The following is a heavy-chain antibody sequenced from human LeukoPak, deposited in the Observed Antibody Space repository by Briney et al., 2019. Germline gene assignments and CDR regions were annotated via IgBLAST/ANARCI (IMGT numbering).Heavy chain of an antibody. CDR1: GGSFSGYY. J-gene: IGHJ5*02. D-gene: IGHD4-11*01. V-gene: IGHV4-34*01. Sequence: SETLSLTCAVYGGSFSGYYWSWIRQPPGKGLEWIGEINHSGSTNYNPSLKSRVTISVDTSKNQFSLTLSSVTAADTAVYYCASCYSNYEWFDPWGQGTLVTVSS. CDR3: ASCYSNYEWFDP. CDR2: INHSGST.